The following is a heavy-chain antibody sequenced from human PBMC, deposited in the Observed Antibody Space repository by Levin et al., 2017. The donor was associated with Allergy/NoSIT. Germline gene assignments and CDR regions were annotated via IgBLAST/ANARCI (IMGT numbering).Heavy chain of an antibody. CDR3: VKDGLRGTPGPLPFDY. J-gene: IGHJ4*02. Sequence: QRGESLKISCSASGFTFSSYAMHWVRQAPGKGLEYVSAISSNGGSTYYADSVKGRFTISRDNSKNTLYLQMSSLRAEDTAVYYCVKDGLRGTPGPLPFDYWGQGTLVTVSS. V-gene: IGHV3-64D*06. CDR2: ISSNGGST. CDR1: GFTFSSYA. D-gene: IGHD1-1*01.